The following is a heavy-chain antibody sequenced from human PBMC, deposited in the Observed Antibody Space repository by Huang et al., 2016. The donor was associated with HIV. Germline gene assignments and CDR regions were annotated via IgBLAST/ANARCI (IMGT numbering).Heavy chain of an antibody. V-gene: IGHV4-39*02. Sequence: LQESGPGLVGPSETLSLTCAVSGDSINSNTFYWGWIRRPPGTALEWIGSLYDSGTKYYNPALERRARIAVDASKNRIFLQLRSVAAADTGGYYCARTGVAVSDDPEYFQHWGQGALVTIS. CDR3: ARTGVAVSDDPEYFQH. J-gene: IGHJ1*01. CDR2: LYDSGTK. CDR1: GDSINSNTFY. D-gene: IGHD3-3*01.